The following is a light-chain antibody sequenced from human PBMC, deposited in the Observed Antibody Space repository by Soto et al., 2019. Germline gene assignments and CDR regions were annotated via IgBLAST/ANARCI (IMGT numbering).Light chain of an antibody. J-gene: IGLJ1*01. Sequence: QSALTQPASVSGSPGQSITISCTGTSSDIGTYNFVSWYQQLPGEAPKFMIYDDIKRPSGVSNRFSGSKSGNTASLTISGLQAEDDADYFCCSYAGRSTPYVFGTGTKVTVL. CDR2: DDI. V-gene: IGLV2-23*01. CDR1: SSDIGTYNF. CDR3: CSYAGRSTPYV.